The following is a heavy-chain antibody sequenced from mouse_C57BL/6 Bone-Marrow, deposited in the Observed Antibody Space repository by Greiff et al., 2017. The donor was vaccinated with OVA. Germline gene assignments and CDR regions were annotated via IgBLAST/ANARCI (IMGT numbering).Heavy chain of an antibody. V-gene: IGHV1-81*01. CDR2: IYPRSGNT. J-gene: IGHJ3*01. Sequence: QVQLQQSGAELARPGASVKLSCKASGYTFTSYGISWVKQRPGQGLEWIGEIYPRSGNTYYNEKFKGKATLTADKSSSTAYMELRSLTSEDSAVYFCARKTPYYGSSPWCAYWGQGTLVTVSA. D-gene: IGHD1-1*01. CDR3: ARKTPYYGSSPWCAY. CDR1: GYTFTSYG.